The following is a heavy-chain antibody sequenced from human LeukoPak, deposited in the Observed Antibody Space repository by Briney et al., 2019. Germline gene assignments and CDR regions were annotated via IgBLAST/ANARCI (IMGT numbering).Heavy chain of an antibody. CDR3: ARRGPYCSGGSCLEATFDY. V-gene: IGHV4-39*01. CDR2: INYSTNT. J-gene: IGHJ4*02. D-gene: IGHD2-15*01. Sequence: PSEPLSLTCTVSGGSISSSSYYWGWIRQPPGKGLEGIGNINYSTNTYSNPSLKSRVTISVDTSKNQCSLKLSSMTAADTAVYYCARRGPYCSGGSCLEATFDYWGQGTLVTVFS. CDR1: GGSISSSSYY.